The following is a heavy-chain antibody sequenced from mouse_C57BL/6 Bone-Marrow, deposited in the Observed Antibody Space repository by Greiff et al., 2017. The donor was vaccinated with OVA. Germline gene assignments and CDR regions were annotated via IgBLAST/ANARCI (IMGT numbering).Heavy chain of an antibody. V-gene: IGHV1-80*01. Sequence: VQLQESGAELVKPGASVKISCKASGYAFSRYRLNWVKQRPGKGLEWIGQIYPGDGDTNYNGKFKGKATLTVDKSSSTAYMQRSGLTSEDSAIYFCARGGIYYGNSWFAYWGQGTLVTVSA. CDR1: GYAFSRYR. CDR2: IYPGDGDT. CDR3: ARGGIYYGNSWFAY. D-gene: IGHD2-1*01. J-gene: IGHJ3*01.